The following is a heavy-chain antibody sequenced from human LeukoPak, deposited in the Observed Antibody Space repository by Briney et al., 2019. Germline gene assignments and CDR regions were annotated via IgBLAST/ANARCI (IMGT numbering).Heavy chain of an antibody. CDR3: AKDMVIVPAATDY. CDR2: IRYDGSNK. CDR1: GFTFSSYG. V-gene: IGHV3-30*02. D-gene: IGHD2-2*01. J-gene: IGHJ4*02. Sequence: GGSLRLSCAASGFTFSSYGMHWVRQAPGKGLEWVAFIRYDGSNKYYADSVKGRFTISRDNSKNTLYLQMNSLRAEDTAVYYCAKDMVIVPAATDYWGQGTLVTVSS.